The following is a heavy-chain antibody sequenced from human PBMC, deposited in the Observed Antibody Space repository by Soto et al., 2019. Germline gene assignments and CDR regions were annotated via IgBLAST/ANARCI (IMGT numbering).Heavy chain of an antibody. CDR3: ERDPAAEAFDY. J-gene: IGHJ4*02. D-gene: IGHD2-15*01. CDR1: GFTFSSYW. CDR2: IKPDGSDR. Sequence: GGSLRLSCAVSGFTFSSYWMSWVRQAPGKGLEWVANIKPDGSDRYYVDSVKGRFTISRDNAENSLYLQMNSLRAEDTAVYYCERDPAAEAFDYWGQGTLVTVSS. V-gene: IGHV3-7*01.